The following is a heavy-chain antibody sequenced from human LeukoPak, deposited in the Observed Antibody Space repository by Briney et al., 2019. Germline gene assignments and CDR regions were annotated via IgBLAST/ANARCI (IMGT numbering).Heavy chain of an antibody. J-gene: IGHJ5*02. CDR1: GFTFSSYA. CDR3: AKDSAPSIWFGELSSWFDP. Sequence: GGSLRLSCAASGFTFSSYAMSWVRQAPGKGLEWVSAISGSGGSTYYADSVKGRFTISRDNSKNTLYLQMNSLRAEDTAVYYCAKDSAPSIWFGELSSWFDPWGQGTLVTVSS. V-gene: IGHV3-23*01. CDR2: ISGSGGST. D-gene: IGHD3-10*01.